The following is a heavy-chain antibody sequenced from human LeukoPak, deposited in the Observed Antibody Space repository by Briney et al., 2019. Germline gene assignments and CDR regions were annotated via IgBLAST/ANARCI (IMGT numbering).Heavy chain of an antibody. J-gene: IGHJ6*03. CDR1: GFTFSSYG. V-gene: IGHV3-33*06. CDR2: IWYDGSNK. D-gene: IGHD3-3*01. Sequence: GGSLRLSCAASGFTFSSYGMHWVRQAPGKGLEWVAVIWYDGSNKYYADSVKGRFTISRDNSKNTLYLQMNSLRAEDTAVYCCAKSAAGFWSGYDYYYMDVWGKGTTVTVSS. CDR3: AKSAAGFWSGYDYYYMDV.